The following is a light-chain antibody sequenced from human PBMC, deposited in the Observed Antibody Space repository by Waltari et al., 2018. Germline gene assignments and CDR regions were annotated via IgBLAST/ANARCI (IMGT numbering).Light chain of an antibody. CDR1: NSTLGGNT. Sequence: QSVLTQPPSASGTPGQRVTISCSGRNSTLGGNTVNWYQQLPGTAPKLLIYSSNQRPSGVPDRFSASTSGTSASLAISGLHSEDEADYYCAVWDDSLNGRVFGGGTKLTVL. V-gene: IGLV1-44*01. CDR2: SSN. J-gene: IGLJ3*02. CDR3: AVWDDSLNGRV.